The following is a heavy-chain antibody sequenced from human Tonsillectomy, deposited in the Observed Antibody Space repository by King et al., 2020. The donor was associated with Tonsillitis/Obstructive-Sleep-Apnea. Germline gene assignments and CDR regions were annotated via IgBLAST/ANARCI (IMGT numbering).Heavy chain of an antibody. J-gene: IGHJ5*02. D-gene: IGHD3-10*01. V-gene: IGHV4-59*01. Sequence: VQLQESGPGLVKPSETLSLTCTVSGGSISSYYWSWIRQPPGKGLEWIGYIYYSGSTNYNPSRKSRVTISVDTSKNQLSLKLSSVTAADTAVYYCARGGDYGSGSLDNWFDPWGQGTLVTVSS. CDR2: IYYSGST. CDR1: GGSISSYY. CDR3: ARGGDYGSGSLDNWFDP.